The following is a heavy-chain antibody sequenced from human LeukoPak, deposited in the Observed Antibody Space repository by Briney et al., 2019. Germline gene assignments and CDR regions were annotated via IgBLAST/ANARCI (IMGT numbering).Heavy chain of an antibody. J-gene: IGHJ4*02. V-gene: IGHV4-39*01. D-gene: IGHD2-21*01. CDR2: IYYSGTT. Sequence: PSETLSLTCTVSGGSTSRSSYYWGWIRQPPGKGLEWIGSIYYSGTTFYNPSLKSRVTISIDTSKNQFSLNLSSVTAADTAVYYCARRVIAATLDYWGQGTLVTVSS. CDR3: ARRVIAATLDY. CDR1: GGSTSRSSYY.